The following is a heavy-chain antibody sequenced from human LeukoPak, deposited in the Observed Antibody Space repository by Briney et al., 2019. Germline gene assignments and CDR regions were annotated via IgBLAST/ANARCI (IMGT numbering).Heavy chain of an antibody. CDR1: GGSISSYY. V-gene: IGHV4-59*08. D-gene: IGHD3-9*01. J-gene: IGHJ4*02. Sequence: SETPSLTCTVSGGSISSYYWSWIRQPPGKGLEWIGYIYYSGSTNYNPSLKSRVTISVDTSKNQFSLKLSSVTAADTAVYYCARGPTGYEGYWGQGTLVTVSS. CDR2: IYYSGST. CDR3: ARGPTGYEGY.